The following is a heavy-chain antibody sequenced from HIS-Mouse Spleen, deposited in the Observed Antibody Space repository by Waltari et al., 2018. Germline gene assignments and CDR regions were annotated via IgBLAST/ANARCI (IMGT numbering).Heavy chain of an antibody. D-gene: IGHD6-25*01. J-gene: IGHJ3*02. V-gene: IGHV1-2*02. CDR2: INPNSGGT. CDR3: ALGLSSGAFDI. CDR1: GYTFTGYY. Sequence: QVQLVQSGAEVKKPGASVKVPCKASGYTFTGYYMHWRRQAPGQGLEWMGWINPNSGGTNYAQQFQGRVTMTRDTSISTAYMELSRLRSDDTAVYCCALGLSSGAFDIWGQGTMVTVSS.